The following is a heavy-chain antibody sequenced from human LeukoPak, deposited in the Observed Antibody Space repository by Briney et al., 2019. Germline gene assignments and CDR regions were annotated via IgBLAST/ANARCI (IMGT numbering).Heavy chain of an antibody. D-gene: IGHD3-3*01. CDR1: GLSFSSYS. CDR3: ARVPLVLPFVVS. J-gene: IGHJ5*02. Sequence: PGGSLRLSCAASGLSFSSYSMNWVRQAPGKGLEWVSYISSSSSTIYYADSVKGRFTISRDNAKNSLYLQMNSLRAEDTAVYYCARVPLVLPFVVSWGQGTLVTVSS. V-gene: IGHV3-48*01. CDR2: ISSSSSTI.